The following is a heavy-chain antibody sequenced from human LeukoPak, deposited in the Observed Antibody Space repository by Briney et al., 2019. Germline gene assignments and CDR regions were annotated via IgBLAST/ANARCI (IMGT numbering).Heavy chain of an antibody. CDR3: ARGRHYYDSSVNRGADY. V-gene: IGHV3-48*01. CDR2: ISSSTTTI. D-gene: IGHD3-22*01. Sequence: GGSLRLSCAASGFIFYTYSMDWGRQAPGKGGEWGSYISSSTTTILYADSVKGGVNISRENAKNSLYLQMDSLRGEDTAVYYCARGRHYYDSSVNRGADYWGQGTLVTVSS. J-gene: IGHJ4*02. CDR1: GFIFYTYS.